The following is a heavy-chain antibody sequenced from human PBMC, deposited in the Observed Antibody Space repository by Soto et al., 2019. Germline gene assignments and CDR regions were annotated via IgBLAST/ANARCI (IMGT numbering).Heavy chain of an antibody. CDR1: GFTFSSSA. V-gene: IGHV1-58*01. CDR3: ARGLDYYDSSGHPSFQH. Sequence: GGSVKVSCKTSGFTFSSSALHWVRQARGHRLQWIGWIDVGSANATYAQKFQGSLTIIADESTSTAYMELSSLRSEDTALYYCARGLDYYDSSGHPSFQHWGQGTLVTVSS. D-gene: IGHD3-22*01. CDR2: IDVGSANA. J-gene: IGHJ1*01.